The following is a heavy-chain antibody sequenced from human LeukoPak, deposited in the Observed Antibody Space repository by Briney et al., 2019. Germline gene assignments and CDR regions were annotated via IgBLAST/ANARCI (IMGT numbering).Heavy chain of an antibody. D-gene: IGHD6-19*01. Sequence: PGGSLRLSCAASGFTFSSYGMHWVRQAPGKGLEWVAFIRYDGSNKYYADSAKGRFTISRDNAKNSLYLQMNSLRAEDTAVYYCARDAGSGTYYFDYWGQGTLVTVSS. J-gene: IGHJ4*02. V-gene: IGHV3-30*02. CDR1: GFTFSSYG. CDR2: IRYDGSNK. CDR3: ARDAGSGTYYFDY.